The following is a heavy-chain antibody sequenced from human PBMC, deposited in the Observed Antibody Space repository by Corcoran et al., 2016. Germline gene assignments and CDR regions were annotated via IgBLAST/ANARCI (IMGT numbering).Heavy chain of an antibody. CDR2: IIPIFGTA. Sequence: QVQLVQSGAEVKKPGSSVKVSCKASGGTFSSYAISWVRQAPGQGLEWMGGIIPIFGTANYAQTFQGRVTITADESTSTAYMELSSLRSADTAVYYCAGRTRAVARDIVVVVAATAYGMDVWGQGTTVTVSS. D-gene: IGHD2-15*01. V-gene: IGHV1-69*01. J-gene: IGHJ6*02. CDR3: AGRTRAVARDIVVVVAATAYGMDV. CDR1: GGTFSSYA.